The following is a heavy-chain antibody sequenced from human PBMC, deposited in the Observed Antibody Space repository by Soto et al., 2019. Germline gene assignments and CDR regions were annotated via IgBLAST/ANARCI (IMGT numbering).Heavy chain of an antibody. J-gene: IGHJ3*02. Sequence: SETLSLTCPVAGVSISSYFWTGLRQSPGKGLEWIGKIKDGGSRNFNPSLKSRVTISVDPSKNQLSLKVRSVTAADTAIYYCARAYDYRDPRDAFDTWGQGKMVT. V-gene: IGHV4-34*01. CDR3: ARAYDYRDPRDAFDT. CDR2: IKDGGSR. CDR1: GVSISSYF. D-gene: IGHD4-17*01.